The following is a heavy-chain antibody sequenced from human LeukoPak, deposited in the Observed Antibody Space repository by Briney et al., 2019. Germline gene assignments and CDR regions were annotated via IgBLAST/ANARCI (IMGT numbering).Heavy chain of an antibody. Sequence: PSETLSLTCTVSGGSISSSYYYWGWIRQPPGKGLEWIGFIYYSGSTNYNPSLKSRVTISVDTSKNQFSLKLSSVTAADTAVYYCARDPSGYFNYWGQGTLATVSS. V-gene: IGHV4-61*01. CDR2: IYYSGST. CDR1: GGSISSSYYY. D-gene: IGHD3-22*01. J-gene: IGHJ4*01. CDR3: ARDPSGYFNY.